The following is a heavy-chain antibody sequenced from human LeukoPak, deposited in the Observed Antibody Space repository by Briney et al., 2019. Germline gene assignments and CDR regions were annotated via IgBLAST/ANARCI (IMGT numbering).Heavy chain of an antibody. CDR3: ARDRFKAYGDTELGY. J-gene: IGHJ4*02. CDR1: GFTFTNYW. Sequence: GGSLRLSCAASGFTFTNYWMSWVRQAPGKGLEWVANIKQDGSEKYYVDSMKGRFTISRDNAKNSLYLHMNSLRVEDTAVYYCARDRFKAYGDTELGYWGQGILVTVSS. D-gene: IGHD2-21*02. V-gene: IGHV3-7*01. CDR2: IKQDGSEK.